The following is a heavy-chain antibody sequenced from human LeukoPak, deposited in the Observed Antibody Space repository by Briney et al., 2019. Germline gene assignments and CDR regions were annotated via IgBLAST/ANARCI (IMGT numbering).Heavy chain of an antibody. CDR1: GFTFSSYW. CDR2: ISSDGSST. D-gene: IGHD1-1*01. J-gene: IGHJ4*02. Sequence: GGSLRLSCAASGFTFSSYWMHWVRQAPGKGLVWVSRISSDGSSTSYADSVKGRFTIFRDNAKNTLYLHMNSLGAEDTAVYYCARALPASVNTPWKWGQGTQVTVSS. CDR3: ARALPASVNTPWK. V-gene: IGHV3-74*01.